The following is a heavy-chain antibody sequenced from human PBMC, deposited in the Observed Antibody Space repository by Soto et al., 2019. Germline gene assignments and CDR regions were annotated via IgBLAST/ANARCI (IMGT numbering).Heavy chain of an antibody. CDR3: ARSPQWELSIRADY. CDR1: GFTISSYA. J-gene: IGHJ4*02. Sequence: GGSLRLSCAASGFTISSYAMHWVRQAPGKGLEWVAVIWYDGSNKYYGDSVKGRFTISRDNSKNTLFLQMNGLRAEDTAVYYCARSPQWELSIRADYWGQGTLVTVSS. CDR2: IWYDGSNK. V-gene: IGHV3-33*01. D-gene: IGHD1-26*01.